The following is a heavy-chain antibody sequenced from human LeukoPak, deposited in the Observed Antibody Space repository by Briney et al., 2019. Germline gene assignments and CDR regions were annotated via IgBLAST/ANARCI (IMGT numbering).Heavy chain of an antibody. CDR2: ISSSSSYI. V-gene: IGHV3-21*01. CDR1: GFTFSSYS. J-gene: IGHJ6*03. Sequence: GGSLRLSCAASGFTFSSYSMNWVRQAPGKGLEWVSSISSSSSYIYYADSVKGRFTISRDNAKNSLYLQMNSLRAEDTAVYYCAKTPPGYYYYMDVWGKGTTVTVSS. CDR3: AKTPPGYYYYMDV.